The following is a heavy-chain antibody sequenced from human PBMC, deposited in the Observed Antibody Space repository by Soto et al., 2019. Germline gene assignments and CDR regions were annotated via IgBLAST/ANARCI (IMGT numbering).Heavy chain of an antibody. V-gene: IGHV4-59*01. J-gene: IGHJ4*02. D-gene: IGHD3-9*01. CDR1: GGSISSYY. CDR2: IYYSGST. Sequence: LSLTCTVSGGSISSYYWSWIRQPPGKGLEWIGYIYYSGSTNYNPSLKSRVTISVDTSKNQFSLKLSSVTAADTAVYYCARGLRYFDWLLPSSYYFDYWGQGTLVTVSS. CDR3: ARGLRYFDWLLPSSYYFDY.